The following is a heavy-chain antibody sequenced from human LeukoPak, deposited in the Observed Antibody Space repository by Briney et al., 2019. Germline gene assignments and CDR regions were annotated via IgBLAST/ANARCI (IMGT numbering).Heavy chain of an antibody. V-gene: IGHV3-23*01. CDR1: GFTFSSYA. Sequence: PGGSLRLSCAASGFTFSSYAMSWVRQAPGKGLEWVSAISGSGGSTYYADSVKGRFTISRDNSKNTLYLQMNSLRAEDTAVYYRARDREYSSLGDFDYWGQGTLVTVSS. D-gene: IGHD6-6*01. CDR2: ISGSGGST. J-gene: IGHJ4*02. CDR3: ARDREYSSLGDFDY.